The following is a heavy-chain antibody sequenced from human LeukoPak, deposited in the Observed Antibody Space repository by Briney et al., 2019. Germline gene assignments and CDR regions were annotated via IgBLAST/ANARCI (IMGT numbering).Heavy chain of an antibody. CDR3: AKVLYSSGWYRNYGMDV. Sequence: GGSLRLSCAASGFTFSSYAMSWVRQAPGKGLGWVSAISGSGGSTYYADSVKGRFTISRDNSKNTLYLQMNSLRAEDTAVYYCAKVLYSSGWYRNYGMDVWGQGTTVTVSS. D-gene: IGHD6-19*01. CDR2: ISGSGGST. CDR1: GFTFSSYA. J-gene: IGHJ6*02. V-gene: IGHV3-23*01.